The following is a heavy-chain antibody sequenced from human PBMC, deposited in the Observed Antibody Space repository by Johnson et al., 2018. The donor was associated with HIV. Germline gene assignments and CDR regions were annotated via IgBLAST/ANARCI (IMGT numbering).Heavy chain of an antibody. CDR2: ISYDGSNK. CDR3: AKDGQHLAP. V-gene: IGHV3-30-3*02. CDR1: GFTFSSYA. J-gene: IGHJ5*02. Sequence: QLVESGGGVVQPGRSLRLSCAASGFTFSSYAMHWVRQAPGKGLEWVAVISYDGSNKYYSDAVRGRFTISRDNSENTASLSMNSLRVEDTAVYYCAKDGQHLAPW. D-gene: IGHD6-13*01.